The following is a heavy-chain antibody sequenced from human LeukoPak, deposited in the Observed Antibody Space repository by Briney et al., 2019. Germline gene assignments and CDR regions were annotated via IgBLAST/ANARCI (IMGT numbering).Heavy chain of an antibody. CDR1: GYSISSGYY. J-gene: IGHJ4*02. Sequence: SETLSLTCAVSGYSISSGYYWGWIRQPPGKGLEWSGSISHSGSTYYNPSLKSRVTISVDTSKNQFSLKLNSVTAADTAVYYCARRAGYDFWSGYLDWGQGTLVTVSS. CDR3: ARRAGYDFWSGYLD. V-gene: IGHV4-38-2*01. CDR2: ISHSGST. D-gene: IGHD3-3*01.